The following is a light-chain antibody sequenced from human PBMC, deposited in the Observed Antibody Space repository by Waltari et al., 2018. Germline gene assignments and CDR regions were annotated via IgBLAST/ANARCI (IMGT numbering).Light chain of an antibody. CDR3: NSYAGSRYWV. Sequence: QSALTQPASVSGSPGQSITISCTGTSSDVGFYNYVSWYQQHPDKAPKLIIYDVSERPSGVSNRFSGSKSGNTASLTISGLQAEDEADYYCNSYAGSRYWVVGGGTKLTVL. CDR1: SSDVGFYNY. V-gene: IGLV2-14*01. J-gene: IGLJ3*02. CDR2: DVS.